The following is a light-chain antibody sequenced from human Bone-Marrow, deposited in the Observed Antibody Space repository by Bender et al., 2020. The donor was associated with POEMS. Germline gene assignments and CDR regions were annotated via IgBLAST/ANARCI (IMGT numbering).Light chain of an antibody. CDR1: SSDIGNYNL. J-gene: IGLJ3*02. V-gene: IGLV2-14*02. Sequence: QSALTQPASVSASPGQSITISCTGTSSDIGNYNLVSWYQQHPGRAPKLMIHEVTKRPSGVSNRFSASRSGTSASLAISGLQSEDEADYYCAVWDDSLNGWVFGGGTKLTVL. CDR3: AVWDDSLNGWV. CDR2: EVT.